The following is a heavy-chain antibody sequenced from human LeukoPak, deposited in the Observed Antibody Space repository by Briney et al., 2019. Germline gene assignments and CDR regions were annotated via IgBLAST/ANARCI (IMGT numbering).Heavy chain of an antibody. D-gene: IGHD7-27*01. CDR2: IKQDGSEK. CDR3: GRGHWGLDY. CDR1: GFTFSSYW. J-gene: IGHJ4*02. V-gene: IGHV3-7*01. Sequence: PGGSLRLSCAASGFTFSSYWMNWVRQAPGKGLEWVANIKQDGSEKYYVDSVKGRFTISRDNAKNSLYLEMNSLRAEDTAVYYCGRGHWGLDYWGQGTLVTVSS.